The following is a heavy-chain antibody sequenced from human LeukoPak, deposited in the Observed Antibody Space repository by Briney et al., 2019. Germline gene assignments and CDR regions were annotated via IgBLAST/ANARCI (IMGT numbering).Heavy chain of an antibody. CDR3: ARYKVVTALDAFDI. J-gene: IGHJ3*02. CDR1: GGSISSYY. CDR2: IYYSGST. V-gene: IGHV4-59*01. D-gene: IGHD2-21*02. Sequence: SETLSLTCTVSGGSISSYYWSWIRQPPGKGLERIGYIYYSGSTNYNPSLKSRVTISVDTSKNQFSLKLSSVTAADTAVYYCARYKVVTALDAFDIWGQGTMVTVSS.